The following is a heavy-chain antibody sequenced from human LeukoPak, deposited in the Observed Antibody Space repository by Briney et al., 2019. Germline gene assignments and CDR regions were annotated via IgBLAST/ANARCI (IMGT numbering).Heavy chain of an antibody. D-gene: IGHD4-17*01. V-gene: IGHV3-30*04. CDR1: GFTFSSYA. CDR3: ATDLG. CDR2: ISYDGSNK. Sequence: GGSLRLSCAASGFTFSSYAMHWVRQAPGKGLEWVAVISYDGSNKYYADSVKGRFTISRDNAKNTVYLQMNSLRADDTAVYYCATDLGWGQGTLVTVSS. J-gene: IGHJ4*02.